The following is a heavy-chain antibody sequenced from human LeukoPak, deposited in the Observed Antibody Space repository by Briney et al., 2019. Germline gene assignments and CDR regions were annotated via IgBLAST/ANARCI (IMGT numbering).Heavy chain of an antibody. J-gene: IGHJ4*02. Sequence: AGGSLRLSCAASGFTVSSNYMTWVRQAPGKRLEWVSVIYSGGTTYYADSVKGRFTISRDNSKNMVYLQMHSLRAEDTAVYYCARAETYYDILTGYKASYYFDYWGQGTLVTVSS. CDR2: IYSGGTT. CDR1: GFTVSSNY. CDR3: ARAETYYDILTGYKASYYFDY. V-gene: IGHV3-53*01. D-gene: IGHD3-9*01.